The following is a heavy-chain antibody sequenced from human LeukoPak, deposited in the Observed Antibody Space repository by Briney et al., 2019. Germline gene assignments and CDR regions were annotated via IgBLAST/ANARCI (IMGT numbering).Heavy chain of an antibody. V-gene: IGHV4-59*08. CDR2: IYYSGST. Sequence: PSETLSLTCTVSGGSISSYYWSWIRQPPGKGLEWIGYIYYSGSTNYNPSLKSRVTISVDTSKNQFSLKLGSVTAADTAVYYCARIKSGLIDYWGQGTLVTVSS. CDR3: ARIKSGLIDY. CDR1: GGSISSYY. D-gene: IGHD3-22*01. J-gene: IGHJ4*02.